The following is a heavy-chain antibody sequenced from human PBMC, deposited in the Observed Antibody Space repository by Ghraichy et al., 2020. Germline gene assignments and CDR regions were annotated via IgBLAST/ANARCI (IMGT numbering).Heavy chain of an antibody. CDR1: GGSISSYY. CDR3: ARDPGGMVYAPYYYYGMDV. CDR2: IYYSGST. J-gene: IGHJ6*02. Sequence: SETLSLTCTVCGGSISSYYWSLIRQLPGKGLEWIGYIYYSGSTNYNPSLKSRVTISVDTSKNQFSLKLSSVTAADTAVYYCARDPGGMVYAPYYYYGMDVWGRGTTVTVSS. V-gene: IGHV4-59*01. D-gene: IGHD2-8*01.